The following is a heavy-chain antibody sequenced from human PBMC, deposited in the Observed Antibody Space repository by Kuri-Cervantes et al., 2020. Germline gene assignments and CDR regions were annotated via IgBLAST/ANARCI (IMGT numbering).Heavy chain of an antibody. V-gene: IGHV3-23*01. D-gene: IGHD3-10*01. CDR1: GFTFSSYA. CDR2: ISGSGGSK. J-gene: IGHJ6*02. CDR3: ARDPRGSAGRYGPEIGGMDV. Sequence: GGSLRLSCAASGFTFSSYAMSWVRQAPGKGLEWVSAISGSGGSKYYADSVKGRFTISRDNSKNTLYLQMNSLRAEDTAVYYCARDPRGSAGRYGPEIGGMDVWGQGTTVTVSS.